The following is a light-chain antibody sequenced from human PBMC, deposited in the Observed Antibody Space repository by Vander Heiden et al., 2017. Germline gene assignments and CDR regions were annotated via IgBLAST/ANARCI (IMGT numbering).Light chain of an antibody. J-gene: IGKJ3*01. CDR2: AAS. CDR1: QGISNY. V-gene: IGKV1-27*01. Sequence: DIQMTQSPSSLSASVGDRVTITCRASQGISNYLAWYQQKPGTVPKLLIYAASTLQSGVPSRFSGSGSGTDFTLTISTLQPEDVATYYCQKYNRAPTFGPGTKVNIK. CDR3: QKYNRAPT.